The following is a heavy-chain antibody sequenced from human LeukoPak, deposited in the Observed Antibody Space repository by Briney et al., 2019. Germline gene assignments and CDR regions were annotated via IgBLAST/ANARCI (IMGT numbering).Heavy chain of an antibody. V-gene: IGHV3-9*03. J-gene: IGHJ3*02. CDR2: ITWNSGSV. Sequence: GGSLGLSCTASGFAFDDYAMHWVRQVPGKGLEWVSGITWNSGSVLYADSVRGRFTISRDNAKNSLYLQMNSLLPEVMYFYYCAKGLGVASLIVDALDMWGQGTMVTV. CDR1: GFAFDDYA. D-gene: IGHD3/OR15-3a*01. CDR3: AKGLGVASLIVDALDM.